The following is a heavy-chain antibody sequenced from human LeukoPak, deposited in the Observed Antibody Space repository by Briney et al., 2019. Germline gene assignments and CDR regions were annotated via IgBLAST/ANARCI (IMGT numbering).Heavy chain of an antibody. CDR3: ARSMTTVTTVPYYFDY. CDR1: GGSISSYY. J-gene: IGHJ4*02. D-gene: IGHD4-17*01. V-gene: IGHV4-34*01. CDR2: INHSGST. Sequence: SETLSLTCTVSGGSISSYYWSWIRQPPGKGLEWIGEINHSGSTNYNPSLKSRVTISVDTSKNQFSLKLGSVTAADTAVYYCARSMTTVTTVPYYFDYWGQGTLVTVSS.